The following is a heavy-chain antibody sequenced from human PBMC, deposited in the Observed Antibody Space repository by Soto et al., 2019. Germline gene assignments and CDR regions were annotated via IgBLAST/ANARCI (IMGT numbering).Heavy chain of an antibody. Sequence: ASVKDSCKASVGTFSSYTISWVRQAPGQGLEWMGRIIPILGIANYAQKFQGRVTITAYKSTSTAYMELSSLRSEDTAVYYCARDETPSGYYAAGSYYNRGTWFDPWGQGTLVTVS. CDR1: VGTFSSYT. CDR3: ARDETPSGYYAAGSYYNRGTWFDP. CDR2: IIPILGIA. V-gene: IGHV1-69*04. J-gene: IGHJ5*02. D-gene: IGHD3-10*01.